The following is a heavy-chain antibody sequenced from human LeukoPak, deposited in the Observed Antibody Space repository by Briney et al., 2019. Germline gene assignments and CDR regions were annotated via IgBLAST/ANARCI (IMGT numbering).Heavy chain of an antibody. J-gene: IGHJ4*02. CDR3: ARGHGSGSYYNPVGFDY. CDR2: ISAYNGNI. CDR1: GYTFTSYD. V-gene: IGHV1-18*01. Sequence: GASVKVSCKASGYTFTSYDINWVRQAPGQGLEWMGWISAYNGNINYIQKFQGRVTMTTDTSTSAAYMELRSLRSDDTAVYYCARGHGSGSYYNPVGFDYWGQGTLVTVSS. D-gene: IGHD3-10*01.